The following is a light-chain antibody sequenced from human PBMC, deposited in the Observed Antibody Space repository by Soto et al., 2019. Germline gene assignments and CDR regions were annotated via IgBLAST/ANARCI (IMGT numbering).Light chain of an antibody. CDR2: KAS. J-gene: IGKJ2*01. V-gene: IGKV1-5*03. CDR3: QQYNSYSPYT. CDR1: QSISSW. Sequence: DIQMTQSPSTLSASVGDRVTITCRASQSISSWLAWYQQKPGKAPKLLIYKASSLESGVPSRFSGSGSGTEFTLTISSLQPDDFATYYYQQYNSYSPYTFGQGNKLEIK.